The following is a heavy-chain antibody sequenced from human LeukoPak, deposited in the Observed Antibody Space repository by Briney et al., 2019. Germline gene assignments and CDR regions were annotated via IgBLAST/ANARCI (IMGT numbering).Heavy chain of an antibody. D-gene: IGHD3-3*01. CDR3: AREDLDDAFDI. V-gene: IGHV3-33*01. J-gene: IGHJ3*02. CDR1: GFTFSSYG. Sequence: QPGRSLRLSCAASGFTFSSYGMHWVRQAPGKGLEWVAVIWYDGSNKYYADSVKGRFTISRDNSKNTLYLQMNSLRAEDTAVYYCAREDLDDAFDIWGQGTMVTVSS. CDR2: IWYDGSNK.